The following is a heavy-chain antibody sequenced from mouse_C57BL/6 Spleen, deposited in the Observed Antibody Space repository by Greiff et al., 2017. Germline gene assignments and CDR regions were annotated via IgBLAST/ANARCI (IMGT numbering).Heavy chain of an antibody. Sequence: VQLQESGPGMVKPSQSLSLTCTVTGYSITSGYDWHWIRHFPGNILEWMGYISYSGSTNYNPSLKSRISITHDTSKNHFFLKLNSVTTEDTATYYCAREIFGGWGQGTLVTVSA. J-gene: IGHJ3*01. CDR1: GYSITSGYD. V-gene: IGHV3-1*01. CDR2: ISYSGST. CDR3: AREIFGG.